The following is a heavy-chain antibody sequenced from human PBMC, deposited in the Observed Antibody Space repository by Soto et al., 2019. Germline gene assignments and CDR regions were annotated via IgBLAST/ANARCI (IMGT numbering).Heavy chain of an antibody. CDR2: IYYSGST. D-gene: IGHD4-4*01. CDR3: ARAGGTTVTTWGGYYYYYMDV. Sequence: SETLSLTCTVSGGSISSYYWSWIRQPPGKGLEWIGYIYYSGSTNYNPSLKSRVTISVDTSKNQFSLKLSSVTAADTAVYYCARAGGTTVTTWGGYYYYYMDVWGKGTTVTVSS. J-gene: IGHJ6*03. CDR1: GGSISSYY. V-gene: IGHV4-59*01.